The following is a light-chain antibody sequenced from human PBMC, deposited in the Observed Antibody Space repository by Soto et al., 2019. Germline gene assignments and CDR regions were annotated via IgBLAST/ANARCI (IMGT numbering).Light chain of an antibody. CDR3: QQYNDTWT. CDR1: QSISSW. J-gene: IGKJ1*01. Sequence: DIQMTQSPSTLSASVGDRVTITCRASQSISSWLAGYQQKPGKAPKLLIYKASTLQSGAPSRFSGSGSGTEFTLAISSLQPDDSATYYCQQYNDTWTFSQGTTVEIK. V-gene: IGKV1-5*03. CDR2: KAS.